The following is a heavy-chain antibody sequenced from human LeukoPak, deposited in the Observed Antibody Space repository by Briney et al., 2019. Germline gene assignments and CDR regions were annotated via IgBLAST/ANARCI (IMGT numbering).Heavy chain of an antibody. J-gene: IGHJ4*02. D-gene: IGHD2-15*01. CDR3: ARVQGSGLFRWY. CDR2: IYSDSST. V-gene: IGHV3-66*01. Sequence: GGSLRLSCAASGFTVSSKYMCWVRHAPGKGLEWVSVIYSDSSTYYADSVKGRLTISRDISKDTLYLQMSSLRAEDTGLYYCARVQGSGLFRWYWGQGTLVTVSS. CDR1: GFTVSSKY.